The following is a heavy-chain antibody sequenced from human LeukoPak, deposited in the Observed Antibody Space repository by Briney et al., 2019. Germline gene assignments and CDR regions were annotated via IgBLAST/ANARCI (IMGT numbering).Heavy chain of an antibody. J-gene: IGHJ4*02. CDR2: IKQDGSQK. CDR1: GLTFSNAW. CDR3: ARDLVRSDY. Sequence: GGSLRLSCAASGLTFSNAWMSWVRQAPGKGLEWVANIKQDGSQKYYVDSVKGRFTISRDNAKNSLYLQMNSLRAEDTAVYYCARDLVRSDYWGQGTLVTVSS. D-gene: IGHD6-6*01. V-gene: IGHV3-7*01.